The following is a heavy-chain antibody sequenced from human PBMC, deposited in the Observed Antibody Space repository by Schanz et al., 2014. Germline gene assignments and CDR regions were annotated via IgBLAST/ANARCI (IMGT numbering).Heavy chain of an antibody. V-gene: IGHV4-4*07. CDR3: ARYTGAYFDY. J-gene: IGHJ4*02. CDR2: IYTSGST. D-gene: IGHD1-26*01. CDR1: GGSISTYY. Sequence: QVQLQESGPGLVKPSETLSLTCTVSGGSISTYYWSWIRQPAGKGLEWIGRIYTSGSTNYNPSLKRRVTMSVDPSKNQFPLRLSSVTAADTAVYYCARYTGAYFDYRGPGTLVTVSS.